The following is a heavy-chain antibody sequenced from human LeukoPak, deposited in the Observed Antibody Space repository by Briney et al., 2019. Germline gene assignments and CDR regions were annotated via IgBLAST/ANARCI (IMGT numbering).Heavy chain of an antibody. CDR2: INPSGGST. CDR3: ARDPYYYDSSGPDY. Sequence: ASVKVSCKVSGYTLTELSMHWVRQAPGQGLEWMGIINPSGGSTSYAQKFQGRVTMTRDTSTSTVYMELSSLRSEDTAVYYCARDPYYYDSSGPDYWGQGTLVTVSS. J-gene: IGHJ4*02. D-gene: IGHD3-22*01. CDR1: GYTLTELS. V-gene: IGHV1-46*01.